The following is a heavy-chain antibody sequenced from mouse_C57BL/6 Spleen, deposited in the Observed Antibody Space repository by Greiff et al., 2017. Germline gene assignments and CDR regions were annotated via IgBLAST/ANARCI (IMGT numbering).Heavy chain of an antibody. CDR1: GYTFTSYW. J-gene: IGHJ2*01. CDR3: TKRGKITTVVGFDY. D-gene: IGHD1-1*01. Sequence: QVQLQQPGAELVKPGASVKLSCKASGYTFTSYWMQWVKQRPGQGLEWIGEIDPSDSYTNYNQKFKGKATLTVDTSSSTAYMQLSSLTSEDSAVXYCTKRGKITTVVGFDYWGQGTTLTVSS. CDR2: IDPSDSYT. V-gene: IGHV1-50*01.